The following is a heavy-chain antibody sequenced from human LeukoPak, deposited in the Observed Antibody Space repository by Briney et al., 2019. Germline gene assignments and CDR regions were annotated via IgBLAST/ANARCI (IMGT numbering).Heavy chain of an antibody. Sequence: PGGSLRLSCAASGFTFSSYSMNWVRQAPGKGLEWVAVIWYDGSNKYYADSVKGRFTISRDNSKNTLYLQMNSLRAEDTAVYYCARDFHLYSSGWSWGQGTLVTVSS. CDR3: ARDFHLYSSGWS. CDR2: IWYDGSNK. CDR1: GFTFSSYS. D-gene: IGHD6-19*01. J-gene: IGHJ4*02. V-gene: IGHV3-33*08.